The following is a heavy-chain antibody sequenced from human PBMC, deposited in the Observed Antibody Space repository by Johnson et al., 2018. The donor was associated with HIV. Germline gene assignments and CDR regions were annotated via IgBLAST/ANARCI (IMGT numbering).Heavy chain of an antibody. CDR3: AKSDSGYDAFDI. Sequence: QVQLVESGGGVVQPGGSLRLSCAASGFTFSSYGMHWVRQAPGKGLEWVAFTRYDGSNKHYVDSVKGRFTISRDNSKNTLYLQMNSLLPEDTAVYYCAKSDSGYDAFDIWGQVTMVTVSS. V-gene: IGHV3-30*02. CDR1: GFTFSSYG. CDR2: TRYDGSNK. J-gene: IGHJ3*02. D-gene: IGHD5-12*01.